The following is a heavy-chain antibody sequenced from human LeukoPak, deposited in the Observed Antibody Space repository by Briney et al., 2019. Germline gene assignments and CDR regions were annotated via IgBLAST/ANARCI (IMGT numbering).Heavy chain of an antibody. J-gene: IGHJ4*02. D-gene: IGHD6-13*01. Sequence: TSETLSLTCTVSGGSISSYYWSWIRQPPGKGLEWIGYIYYSGSTNYNPSLKSRVTISVDTSKNQFSLKLSSVTAADTAVYYCARGRGSSSWYFDYWGQGTLVTVSS. V-gene: IGHV4-59*12. CDR1: GGSISSYY. CDR3: ARGRGSSSWYFDY. CDR2: IYYSGST.